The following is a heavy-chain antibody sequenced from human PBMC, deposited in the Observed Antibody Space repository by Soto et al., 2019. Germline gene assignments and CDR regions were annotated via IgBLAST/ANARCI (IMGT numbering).Heavy chain of an antibody. V-gene: IGHV1-46*01. J-gene: IGHJ6*02. CDR3: ARDFRGKEWLFTYYYYGMDV. D-gene: IGHD3-3*01. Sequence: QVQLVQSGAEVKKPGASVKVSCKASGYTFTSYYMHWVRQAPGQGLEWMGIINPSGGSTSYAQKFQGRVTMTRDTSTSTVYRELSSLRSEDTAVYYCARDFRGKEWLFTYYYYGMDVWGQGTTVTVSS. CDR2: INPSGGST. CDR1: GYTFTSYY.